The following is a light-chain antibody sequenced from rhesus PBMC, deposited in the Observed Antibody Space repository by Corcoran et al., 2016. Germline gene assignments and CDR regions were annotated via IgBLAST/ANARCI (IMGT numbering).Light chain of an antibody. CDR2: DAS. J-gene: IGKJ2*01. CDR1: QSVGSN. V-gene: IGKV3-42*02. Sequence: ETVVTQSPATLSLSPGERATLSCRASQSVGSNLAWYPQKPGQAPKLLIYDASSRSTGIPDRLSGSGSGTEFTLTISSLEPEDVGVYYCQQYNNWNSFGQGTKVEIK. CDR3: QQYNNWNS.